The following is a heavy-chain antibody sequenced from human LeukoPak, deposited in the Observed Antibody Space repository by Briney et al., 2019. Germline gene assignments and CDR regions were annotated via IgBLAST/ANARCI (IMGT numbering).Heavy chain of an antibody. CDR3: AKDMGIVGATIDY. J-gene: IGHJ4*02. CDR2: ISWNSGSI. Sequence: PGGSLRLSCAASGFTFDDYAMHWVRQAPGKGLEWVSGISWNSGSIGYADSVKGRFTISRDNDKNSLYLQMNSLRAEDTALYYCAKDMGIVGATIDYWGQGTLVTVSS. D-gene: IGHD1-26*01. V-gene: IGHV3-9*01. CDR1: GFTFDDYA.